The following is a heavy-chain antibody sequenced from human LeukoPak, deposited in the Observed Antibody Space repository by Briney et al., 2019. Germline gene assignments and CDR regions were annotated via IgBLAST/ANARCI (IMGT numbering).Heavy chain of an antibody. CDR2: INHSGST. CDR3: ARWPAAAGTDY. Sequence: SETLSLTCAVYGGSFSGYYWSWIRQPPGKGLEWIGEINHSGSTNYNPSLKSRVTISVDTSKNQFSLKLSPVTAADTAVYYCARWPAAAGTDYWGQGTRVTVSS. CDR1: GGSFSGYY. J-gene: IGHJ4*02. V-gene: IGHV4-34*01. D-gene: IGHD6-13*01.